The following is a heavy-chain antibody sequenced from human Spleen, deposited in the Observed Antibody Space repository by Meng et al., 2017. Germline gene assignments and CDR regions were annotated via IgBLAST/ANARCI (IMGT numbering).Heavy chain of an antibody. Sequence: LRLSCTVSGGSISSGGYYWSWVRQHPGKGLEWIGYIYYSASTHYNPSLKSRVTMSIDTSKNHFSLKVTSVTAADTAVYYCARDRSGYANYDYWGQGTLVTVSS. CDR2: IYYSAST. CDR3: ARDRSGYANYDY. D-gene: IGHD6-25*01. J-gene: IGHJ4*02. CDR1: GGSISSGGYY. V-gene: IGHV4-31*03.